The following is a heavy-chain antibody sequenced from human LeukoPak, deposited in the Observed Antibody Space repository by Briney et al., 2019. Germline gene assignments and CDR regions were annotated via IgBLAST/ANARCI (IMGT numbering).Heavy chain of an antibody. V-gene: IGHV4-59*01. CDR3: ARRGRAAAFDY. D-gene: IGHD3-10*01. CDR1: GGSISSYY. CDR2: IYYSGST. Sequence: SETLSLTCTVSGGSISSYYWSWIRQPPGKGLEWIGYIYYSGSTNYNPSLKSRVTISVDTSKNQFSLKLSSVTAADTAVYYCARRGRAAAFDYWGQGTLVTVSS. J-gene: IGHJ4*02.